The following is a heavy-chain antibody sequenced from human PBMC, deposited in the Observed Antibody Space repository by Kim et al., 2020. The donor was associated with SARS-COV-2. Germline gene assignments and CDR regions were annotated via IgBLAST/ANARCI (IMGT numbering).Heavy chain of an antibody. CDR2: MNPNSGNT. CDR1: GYTFTSYD. V-gene: IGHV1-8*01. CDR3: ARDLGSLLAYYYYYGMDV. D-gene: IGHD2-8*02. J-gene: IGHJ6*02. Sequence: ASVKVSCKASGYTFTSYDINWVRQATGQGLEWMGWMNPNSGNTGYAQKFQGRVTMTRNTSISTAYMELSSLRSEDTAVYYCARDLGSLLAYYYYYGMDVWGQGTTVTVSS.